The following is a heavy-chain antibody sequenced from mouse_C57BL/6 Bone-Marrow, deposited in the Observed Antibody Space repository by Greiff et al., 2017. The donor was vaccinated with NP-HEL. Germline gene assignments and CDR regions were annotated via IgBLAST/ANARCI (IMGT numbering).Heavy chain of an antibody. CDR1: GYTFTSYW. V-gene: IGHV1-59*01. CDR3: ARWNPWAMDY. Sequence: QVQLKQPGAELVRPGTSVKLSCKASGYTFTSYWMHWVKQRPGQGLEWIGVIDPSDSYTNYNQKFKGKGTLTVDTSSSTAYMQLSSLTSEDSAVYYCARWNPWAMDYWGQGTSVTVSS. J-gene: IGHJ4*01. CDR2: IDPSDSYT.